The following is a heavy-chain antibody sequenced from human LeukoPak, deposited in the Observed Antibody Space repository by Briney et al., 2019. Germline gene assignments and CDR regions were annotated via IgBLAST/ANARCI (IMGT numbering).Heavy chain of an antibody. CDR2: IYISGST. D-gene: IGHD5-24*01. J-gene: IGHJ4*02. CDR3: ARDSRRDGYNLDY. CDR1: GGSFSSGLYY. V-gene: IGHV4-61*02. Sequence: PSQTLSLTCTVSGGSFSSGLYYWTWIRQPAGKGLEWIGRIYISGSTNYNPSLKSRVTISRDTSKNEFSLKLSSVTAADTAVYYCARDSRRDGYNLDYWGRGTLVTVSS.